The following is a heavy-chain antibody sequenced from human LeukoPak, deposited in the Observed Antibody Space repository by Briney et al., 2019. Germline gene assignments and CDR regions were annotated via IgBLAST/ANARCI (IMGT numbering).Heavy chain of an antibody. V-gene: IGHV3-49*03. CDR1: GFTFGDYA. CDR3: TRQLSSGYYLPGRY. D-gene: IGHD3-22*01. J-gene: IGHJ4*02. Sequence: GGSLRLSCTASGFTFGDYAMSWFRQAPGKGLEWVGFIRSKAYGGTTEYAASVKGRFTISRDDSKSIAYLQMNSLKTEDTAVYYCTRQLSSGYYLPGRYWGQGTLVTVSS. CDR2: IRSKAYGGTT.